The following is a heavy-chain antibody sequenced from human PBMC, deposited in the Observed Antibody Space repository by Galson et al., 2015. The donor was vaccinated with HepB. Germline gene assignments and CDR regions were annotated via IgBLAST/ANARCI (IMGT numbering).Heavy chain of an antibody. CDR1: GYTFTDYV. CDR3: ARSPLRFLDWLPYYDYYYMDV. J-gene: IGHJ6*03. CDR2: MNTNTGKP. V-gene: IGHV7-4-1*02. Sequence: SVKVSCKASGYTFTDYVVKWVRQAPGQGLEWVGWMNTNTGKPTYAPGFAGRVVFSLDTSVTTAYLQISSLETDDTAVYYCARSPLRFLDWLPYYDYYYMDVWGEGTTVTVSS. D-gene: IGHD3-3*01.